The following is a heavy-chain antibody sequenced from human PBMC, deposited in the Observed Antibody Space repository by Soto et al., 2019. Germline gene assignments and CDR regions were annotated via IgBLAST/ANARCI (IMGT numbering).Heavy chain of an antibody. Sequence: ASVKVSCKASGYTFTSYGISWVRQAPGQGLEWMGWISAYNGNTNYAQKLQGRVTMTTDTSTSTAYMELRSLRSDDTAVYYCARDQQPILTGYYGDYYYYYGMDVWGQGTTVNVFS. CDR1: GYTFTSYG. J-gene: IGHJ6*02. D-gene: IGHD3-9*01. CDR3: ARDQQPILTGYYGDYYYYYGMDV. CDR2: ISAYNGNT. V-gene: IGHV1-18*01.